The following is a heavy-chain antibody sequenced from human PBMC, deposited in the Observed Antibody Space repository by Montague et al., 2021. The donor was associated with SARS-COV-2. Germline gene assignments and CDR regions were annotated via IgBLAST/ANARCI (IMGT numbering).Heavy chain of an antibody. Sequence: SLRLSCAASGFTFDDSAMHWVRQAPGKGLEWVSGISWNSGSIGYADSVKGRFTISRDNAKNSLYLQMNSLRAEDTALYYCAKAHYYDSSGYDNWGQGTLVTVSP. CDR3: AKAHYYDSSGYDN. CDR2: ISWNSGSI. V-gene: IGHV3-9*01. CDR1: GFTFDDSA. J-gene: IGHJ4*02. D-gene: IGHD3-22*01.